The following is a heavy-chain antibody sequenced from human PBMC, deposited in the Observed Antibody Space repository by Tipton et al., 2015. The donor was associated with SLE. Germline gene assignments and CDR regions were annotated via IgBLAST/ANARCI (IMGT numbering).Heavy chain of an antibody. V-gene: IGHV4-39*07. CDR1: GGSISSSSYY. D-gene: IGHD3-3*01. CDR3: ATWRGYDFWTGYSPYCFDY. CDR2: IYYSGST. Sequence: LRLSCTVSGGSISSSSYYWGWIRQPPGKGLEWIGSIYYSGSTYYNPSLKSRVTISVDTSKNQFSLKLSSVTAADTAVYYCATWRGYDFWTGYSPYCFDYWGQGTLVTVSS. J-gene: IGHJ4*02.